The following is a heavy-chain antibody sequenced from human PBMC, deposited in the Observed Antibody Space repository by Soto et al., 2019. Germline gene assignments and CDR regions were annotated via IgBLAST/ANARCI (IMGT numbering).Heavy chain of an antibody. J-gene: IGHJ4*02. D-gene: IGHD5-12*01. CDR3: AKHEGLVATTSMRDPYYFDY. Sequence: SVKVSCKASGGTFSSYAISWVRQAPGQGLEWMGGIIPIFGTANYAQKFQGRVTITADNSKNTLYLQMNSLRAEDTAVYYCAKHEGLVATTSMRDPYYFDYWGQGTLVTVSS. V-gene: IGHV1-69*06. CDR2: IIPIFGTA. CDR1: GGTFSSYA.